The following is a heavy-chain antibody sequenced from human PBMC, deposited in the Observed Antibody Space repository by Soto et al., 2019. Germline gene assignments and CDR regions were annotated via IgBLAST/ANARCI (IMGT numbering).Heavy chain of an antibody. CDR1: GGIFSSNT. V-gene: IGHV1-69*06. CDR2: IIPLFGTA. D-gene: IGHD2-21*02. CDR3: ASKAACGGDCYAFDS. Sequence: QVYLVQSGAEVKKPGSSVKISCKASGGIFSSNTINWVRQAAGQGLEWMGGIIPLFGTANYAEKFQGRVTITADKSTKTEYMELTSLRSVDTAVYYCASKAACGGDCYAFDSWGQGTLVTVSS. J-gene: IGHJ4*02.